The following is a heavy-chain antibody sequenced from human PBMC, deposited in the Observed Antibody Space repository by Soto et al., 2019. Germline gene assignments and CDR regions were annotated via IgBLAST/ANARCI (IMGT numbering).Heavy chain of an antibody. CDR3: ARRDTAKLPSDH. J-gene: IGHJ4*02. V-gene: IGHV5-51*01. Sequence: RGESLKISCKGSGYIFTNHWIGWVRQMPGKGLEWMGIIFPGDSDTRYSPSFEGQVIISADKSISTAYLQWSSLKASDTAIYYCARRDTAKLPSDHWGQGTLVTVSS. CDR2: IFPGDSDT. D-gene: IGHD5-18*01. CDR1: GYIFTNHW.